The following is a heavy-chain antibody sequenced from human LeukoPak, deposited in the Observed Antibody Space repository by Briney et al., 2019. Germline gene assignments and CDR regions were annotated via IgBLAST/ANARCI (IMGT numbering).Heavy chain of an antibody. J-gene: IGHJ4*02. CDR3: EKERFGERRFDY. Sequence: PGGSLRLSCAASGLTLDDYAMHWVRQAAGKGMGWGSGISWKSGSISYAASVKGRFTISRDNAKNSLYLQMNSLRAEDTSLYYCEKERFGERRFDYWGQGTLVTVSS. CDR2: ISWKSGSI. D-gene: IGHD3-10*01. V-gene: IGHV3-9*01. CDR1: GLTLDDYA.